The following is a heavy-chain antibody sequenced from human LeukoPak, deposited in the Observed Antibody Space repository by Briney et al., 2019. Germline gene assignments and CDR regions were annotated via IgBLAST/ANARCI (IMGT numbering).Heavy chain of an antibody. CDR3: ASSGVSPPYY. J-gene: IGHJ4*02. Sequence: GGSLRLSCAASGFTFSSYSMNWVRQAPGKGLEWVSSISSSSSYIHYADSVKGRFTISRDNAKNSLYLQMNSLRAEDTAVYYCASSGVSPPYYWGQGTLVTVSS. V-gene: IGHV3-21*01. CDR2: ISSSSSYI. CDR1: GFTFSSYS.